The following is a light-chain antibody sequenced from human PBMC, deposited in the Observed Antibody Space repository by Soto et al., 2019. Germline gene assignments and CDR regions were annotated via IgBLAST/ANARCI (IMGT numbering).Light chain of an antibody. CDR1: NSDVGAYNY. CDR2: HVS. CDR3: SSFTTSTTLV. V-gene: IGLV2-14*03. Sequence: QSALTQPASVSGSPGQSITISCAGSNSDVGAYNYVSWYQQHPGKAPKLIIFHVSNRPSGVSDRFSASKSGNTASLTISGLQAEDEADYYCSSFTTSTTLVFGGGTKLTVL. J-gene: IGLJ3*02.